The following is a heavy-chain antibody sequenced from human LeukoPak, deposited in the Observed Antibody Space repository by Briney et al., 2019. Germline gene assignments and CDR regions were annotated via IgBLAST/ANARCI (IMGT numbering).Heavy chain of an antibody. J-gene: IGHJ4*02. CDR3: ARATLDN. CDR1: GFSVSSNY. Sequence: GGSLRLSCAAPGFSVSSNYISWVRHAPGKGLEWVSVIYSGGSTKYADSVKARFTISRDNSKNTVYLQMNSLRAEDTAVYYCARATLDNWGQGTLVTVSS. CDR2: IYSGGST. V-gene: IGHV3-53*01.